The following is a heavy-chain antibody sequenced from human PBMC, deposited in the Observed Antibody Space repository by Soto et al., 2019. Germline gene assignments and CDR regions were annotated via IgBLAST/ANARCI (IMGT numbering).Heavy chain of an antibody. CDR1: GFTLSTFA. CDR3: AKDAVYKDGLWLMDQ. V-gene: IGHV3-23*01. Sequence: GGSLRLSCAVSGFTLSTFAMTWVRQAPGKGLECVSGITGSGSQIHYADSVKGRFTISKDNSKNTLYLQMDSLRADDTAVYFCAKDAVYKDGLWLMDQWGQGTQVTVSS. CDR2: ITGSGSQI. J-gene: IGHJ4*02. D-gene: IGHD2-21*01.